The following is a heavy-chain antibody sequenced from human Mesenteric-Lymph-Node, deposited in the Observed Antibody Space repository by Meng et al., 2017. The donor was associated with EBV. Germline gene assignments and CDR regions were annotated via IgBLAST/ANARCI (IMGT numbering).Heavy chain of an antibody. CDR1: GDSVSSGIYY. CDR3: AKYDNGWRTFEY. V-gene: IGHV4-61*01. CDR2: IYYSGST. Sequence: QESGPGLVTPSEPLSLTGTVSGDSVSSGIYYWSWIRQPPGKEVEWIGYIYYSGSTDYNPSLKSRVTISVDTSKNQFSLKLSSVTAADTAVYYCAKYDNGWRTFEYWGQGTLVTVSS. D-gene: IGHD6-19*01. J-gene: IGHJ4*02.